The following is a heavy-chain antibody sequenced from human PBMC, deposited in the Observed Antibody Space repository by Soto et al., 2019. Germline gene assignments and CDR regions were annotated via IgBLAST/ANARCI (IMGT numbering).Heavy chain of an antibody. Sequence: GGSLRLSCAASGFTFSYYGMHWVRQAPGKGLEWVAVISNDGSNKYYADSVKGRFTISRDNSKNTLYLQMNSLRFEDTAVYYCAKDILYCTADTCYGNRIDYWGQGTLVTVSS. CDR3: AKDILYCTADTCYGNRIDY. CDR2: ISNDGSNK. J-gene: IGHJ4*02. D-gene: IGHD2-15*01. V-gene: IGHV3-30*18. CDR1: GFTFSYYG.